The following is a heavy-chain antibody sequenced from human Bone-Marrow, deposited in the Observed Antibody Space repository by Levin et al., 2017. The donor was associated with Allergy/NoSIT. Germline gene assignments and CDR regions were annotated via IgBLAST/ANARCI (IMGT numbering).Heavy chain of an antibody. CDR3: ARDRVLKPSSSREQYYDHGMDV. D-gene: IGHD3-3*01. CDR1: GGSISSYH. V-gene: IGHV4-59*13. Sequence: SETLSLTCTVSGGSISSYHWSWIRRAPGKGLEWIGYAYYSGSTGSTNYNPSLKSRVTISVDTSTNQFSLKLSSVTAADTAVYYCARDRVLKPSSSREQYYDHGMDVWGQGTTVTVSS. CDR2: AYYSGSTGST. J-gene: IGHJ6*02.